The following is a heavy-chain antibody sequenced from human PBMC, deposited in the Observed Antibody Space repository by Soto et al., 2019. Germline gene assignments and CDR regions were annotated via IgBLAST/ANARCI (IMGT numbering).Heavy chain of an antibody. D-gene: IGHD3-3*01. V-gene: IGHV3-30*18. J-gene: IGHJ4*02. CDR3: AKAESYDFWSGYPPPVDY. CDR2: ISYDGSNK. Sequence: GGSLRLSCAASGFTFSSYGMHWVRQAPGKGLEWVAVISYDGSNKYYADSVKGRFTISRDNSKNTLYLQMNSLRAEDTAVYYCAKAESYDFWSGYPPPVDYWGQGTLVTVSS. CDR1: GFTFSSYG.